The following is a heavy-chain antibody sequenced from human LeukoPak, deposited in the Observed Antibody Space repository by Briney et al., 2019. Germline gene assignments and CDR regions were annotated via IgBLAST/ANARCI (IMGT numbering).Heavy chain of an antibody. CDR1: GFTFSSYG. J-gene: IGHJ6*02. Sequence: GGSLRLSCAASGFTFSSYGMHWVRQAPGKGLEWVAVISYDGSNKYYADSVKGRFTISRDNSKNTLYLQMNSLRAEDTAVYYCARDTGYCSGGSCYSDPPYYYYGMDVWGQGTTVTVSS. V-gene: IGHV3-30*03. CDR2: ISYDGSNK. D-gene: IGHD2-15*01. CDR3: ARDTGYCSGGSCYSDPPYYYYGMDV.